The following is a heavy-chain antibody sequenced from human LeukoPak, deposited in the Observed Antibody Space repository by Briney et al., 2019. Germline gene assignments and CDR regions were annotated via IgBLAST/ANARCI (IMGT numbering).Heavy chain of an antibody. V-gene: IGHV4-59*03. J-gene: IGHJ5*02. CDR3: AKKRDWFDP. CDR1: GGSIRGYY. CDR2: IYYTGNT. Sequence: SETLSLTCTVSGGSIRGYYWTWIRQPPGKGLEWIGYIYYTGNTNYNPSLKSRVTISVDTSKNQFSLRLSSVTAADTAVYYCAKKRDWFDPWGQGTLVTVSS.